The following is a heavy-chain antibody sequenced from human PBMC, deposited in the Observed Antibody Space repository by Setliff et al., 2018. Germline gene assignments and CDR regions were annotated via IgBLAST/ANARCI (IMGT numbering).Heavy chain of an antibody. J-gene: IGHJ4*02. D-gene: IGHD3-10*01. CDR1: GASISSSRDY. CDR3: ARSPSSGSYWNPRPFYSDY. Sequence: SETLSLTCTVSGASISSSRDYWGWIRQPPGKGLEWIGTIYYSATTYCNPSLKSRVTISVDTSKNHFSLKVDSVTAADTALYYCARSPSSGSYWNPRPFYSDYWGQGTLVTAPQ. V-gene: IGHV4-39*02. CDR2: IYYSATT.